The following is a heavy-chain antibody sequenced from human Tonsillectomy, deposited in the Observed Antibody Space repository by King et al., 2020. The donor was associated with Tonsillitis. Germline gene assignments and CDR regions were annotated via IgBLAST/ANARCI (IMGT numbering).Heavy chain of an antibody. Sequence: VQLVESGGGLVQPRGSLRLSCAASGFTVSSNYMSWVRQPPGKGLEWVSIFYSSGTTYYTDSVKGRFTISRDTSKNTLYLQMNSLRAEDTAVYYCARGHYDSSGYADHAFDVWGQGTMVTVSS. CDR3: ARGHYDSSGYADHAFDV. D-gene: IGHD3-22*01. CDR2: FYSSGTT. J-gene: IGHJ3*01. CDR1: GFTVSSNY. V-gene: IGHV3-66*01.